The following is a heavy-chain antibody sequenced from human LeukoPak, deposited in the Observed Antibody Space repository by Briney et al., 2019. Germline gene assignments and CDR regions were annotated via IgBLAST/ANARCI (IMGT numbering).Heavy chain of an antibody. V-gene: IGHV3-21*01. CDR3: ARDGAYSSSWFDY. CDR1: GFTFSSYS. CDR2: ISSSISYI. J-gene: IGHJ4*02. D-gene: IGHD6-13*01. Sequence: GGSLRLSCAASGFTFSSYSMNWVRQAPGKGLEWVSSISSSISYIYYADSVKGRFTISRDNAKNSLYLQMNSLRAEDTAVYYCARDGAYSSSWFDYWGQGTLVTVSS.